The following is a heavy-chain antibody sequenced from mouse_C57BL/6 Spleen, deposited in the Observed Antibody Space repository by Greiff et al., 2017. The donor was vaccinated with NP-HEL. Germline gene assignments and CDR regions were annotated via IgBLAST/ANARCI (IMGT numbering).Heavy chain of an antibody. D-gene: IGHD1-1*01. CDR2: IDPSDSET. CDR1: GYTFTSYW. J-gene: IGHJ1*03. Sequence: QVQLQQSGAELVRPGSSVKLSCKASGYTFTSYWMHWVKQRPIQGLEWIGNIDPSDSETHYNQKFKDKATLTVDKSSSTAYMQLSSLTSEDSAVYYCARGTTVVANWYFDVWGTGTTVTVSS. V-gene: IGHV1-52*01. CDR3: ARGTTVVANWYFDV.